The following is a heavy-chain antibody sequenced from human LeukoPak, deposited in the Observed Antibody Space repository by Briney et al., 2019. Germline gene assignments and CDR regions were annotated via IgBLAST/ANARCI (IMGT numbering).Heavy chain of an antibody. D-gene: IGHD1-26*01. CDR1: GFTFSRYA. CDR3: ARANGVGETYQYYMDV. CDR2: IRYDATNK. V-gene: IGHV3-30*02. J-gene: IGHJ6*03. Sequence: GGSLRLSCVVSGFTFSRYAMHWVRQAPGKGLEWVACIRYDATNKYYGDSVKGRVTISRDNSKNTLYLQMNSLTSEDTAVYYCARANGVGETYQYYMDVWGKGTTVTVSS.